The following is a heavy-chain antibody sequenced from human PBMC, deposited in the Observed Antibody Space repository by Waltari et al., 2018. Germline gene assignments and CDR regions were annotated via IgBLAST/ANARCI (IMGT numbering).Heavy chain of an antibody. CDR3: ARDDPYYAILY. CDR2: ISSSISTI. CDR1: GFTFSSYS. Sequence: EVQLVESGGGLVQPGGSLRLSCAASGFTFSSYSMNWVRQAPGKGLEWVAYISSSISTIYYADSVKGRFTISRDNAKNSLYLQMNSLRAEDTAVYYCARDDPYYAILYWGQGTLVTVSS. V-gene: IGHV3-48*01. D-gene: IGHD3-10*01. J-gene: IGHJ4*02.